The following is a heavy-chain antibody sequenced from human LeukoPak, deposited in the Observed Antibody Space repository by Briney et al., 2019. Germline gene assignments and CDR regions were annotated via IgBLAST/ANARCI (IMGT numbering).Heavy chain of an antibody. V-gene: IGHV4-34*01. CDR2: INHSGSI. CDR3: AGGSKYSSSSSGEDY. CDR1: GGSFSGYY. Sequence: SETLSLTCAVYGGSFSGYYWSWIRQPPGKGLEWIGEINHSGSINYNPSLKSRVTISVDTSKNQFSLKLSSVTAADTAVYYCAGGSKYSSSSSGEDYWGQGTLVTVSS. J-gene: IGHJ4*02. D-gene: IGHD6-6*01.